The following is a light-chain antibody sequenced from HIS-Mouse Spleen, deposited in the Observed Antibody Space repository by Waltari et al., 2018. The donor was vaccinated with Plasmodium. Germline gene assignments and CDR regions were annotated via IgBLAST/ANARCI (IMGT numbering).Light chain of an antibody. J-gene: IGKJ3*01. V-gene: IGKV3-15*01. Sequence: EIVMTQSPATLSVSPGARATLSCRASQSVSSNLAWDQQKPGQAPRVRIYGASTRATGIPARFSVSGSGTEFTLTISSLQSEDFAVYYCQQYNNWSFTFGPGTKVDIK. CDR3: QQYNNWSFT. CDR2: GAS. CDR1: QSVSSN.